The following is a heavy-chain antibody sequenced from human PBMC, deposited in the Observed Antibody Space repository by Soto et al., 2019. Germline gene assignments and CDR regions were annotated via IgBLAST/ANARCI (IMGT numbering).Heavy chain of an antibody. CDR2: IVVGSGNT. D-gene: IGHD2-2*01. V-gene: IGHV1-58*01. CDR3: AADASFYVVVPAAILFDY. J-gene: IGHJ4*02. CDR1: GFTFTSSA. Sequence: SVKFSCKASGFTFTSSAVQWVRQARGQRLEWIGWIVVGSGNTNYAQKFQERVTITRDMSTSTAYMELSSLRSEDTAVYYCAADASFYVVVPAAILFDYWGQGTLVTVSS.